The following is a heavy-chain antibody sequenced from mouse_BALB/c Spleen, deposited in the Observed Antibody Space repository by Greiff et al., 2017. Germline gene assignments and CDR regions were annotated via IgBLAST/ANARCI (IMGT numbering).Heavy chain of an antibody. D-gene: IGHD2-4*01. CDR2: IYPGDGDT. CDR3: ARSPMITTNFDY. CDR1: GYAFSSYW. J-gene: IGHJ2*01. V-gene: IGHV1-80*01. Sequence: QVQLQQSGAELVRPGSSVKISCKASGYAFSSYWMNWVKQRPGQGLEWIGQIYPGDGDTNYNGKFKGKATLTADKSSSTAYMQLSSLTSEDSAVYFCARSPMITTNFDYWGQGTTLTVSS.